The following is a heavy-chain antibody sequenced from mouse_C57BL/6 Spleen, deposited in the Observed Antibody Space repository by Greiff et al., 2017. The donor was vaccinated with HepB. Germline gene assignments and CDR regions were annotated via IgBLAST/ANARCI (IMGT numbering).Heavy chain of an antibody. D-gene: IGHD2-14*01. CDR3: ARGEYEYYYAMDY. J-gene: IGHJ4*01. V-gene: IGHV1-76*01. CDR2: IYPGSGNT. Sequence: VQLQQSGAELVRPGASVKLSCKASGYTFTDYYINWVKQRPGQGLEWIARIYPGSGNTYYNEKFKGKATLTAEKSSSTAYMQLSSLTSEDSAVYFCARGEYEYYYAMDYWGQGTSVTVSS. CDR1: GYTFTDYY.